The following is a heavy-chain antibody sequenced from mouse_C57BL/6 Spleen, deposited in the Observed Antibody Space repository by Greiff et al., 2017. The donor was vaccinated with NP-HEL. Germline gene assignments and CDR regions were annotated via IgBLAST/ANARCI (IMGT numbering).Heavy chain of an antibody. CDR3: ARGGSGQGFAY. Sequence: VQLQQSGPELVKPGASVKLSCTASGYSFTDYHMNWVKQSNGKSLEWIGVINPNYGTTSYNQTFKGKTTFTVDQSTSTAYILLTSLTPEAPAVSCCARGGSGQGFAYGGQGRRVIVSA. CDR1: GYSFTDYH. V-gene: IGHV1-39*01. D-gene: IGHD3-2*02. CDR2: INPNYGTT. J-gene: IGHJ3*01.